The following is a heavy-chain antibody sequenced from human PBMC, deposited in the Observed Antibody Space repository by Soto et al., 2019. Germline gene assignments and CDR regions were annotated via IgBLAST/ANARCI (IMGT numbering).Heavy chain of an antibody. V-gene: IGHV4-39*01. CDR1: GGSISSSSYY. CDR2: IYYSGST. CDR3: AGRSPMDV. J-gene: IGHJ6*02. D-gene: IGHD1-26*01. Sequence: SETLSLTFTVSGGSISSSSYYWGWIRQPPGKGLEWIGSIYYSGSTYYNPSLKSRVTISVDTSKNQFSLKLSSVTAADTAVYYCAGRSPMDVWGQGTTVTVSS.